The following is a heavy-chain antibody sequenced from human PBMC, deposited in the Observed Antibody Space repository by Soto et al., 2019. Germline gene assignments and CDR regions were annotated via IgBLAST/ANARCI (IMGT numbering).Heavy chain of an antibody. D-gene: IGHD3-10*01. CDR1: GGSISSGGYF. J-gene: IGHJ3*02. CDR3: ARDILLWFGELPPRAHDAFDI. CDR2: INYSGST. V-gene: IGHV4-31*03. Sequence: QVQLQESGPGLVKPSQTLSLTCTVSGGSISSGGYFWSWIRQHPGKGLEWIGDINYSGSTYSNPSLKSRVSISVDTSKNQFSLKLWSVTAAYTAVYYCARDILLWFGELPPRAHDAFDIWGQGTMVTVSS.